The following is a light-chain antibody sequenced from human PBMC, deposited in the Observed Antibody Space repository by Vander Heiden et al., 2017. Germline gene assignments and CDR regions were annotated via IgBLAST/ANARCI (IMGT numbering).Light chain of an antibody. CDR3: AAWDDSLNGWV. CDR1: SSNIGINT. V-gene: IGLV1-44*01. J-gene: IGLJ3*02. CDR2: SNN. Sequence: QSVLSQRPTASGTPGQWVPISVSGSSSNIGINTVNWYQQLPGTAPKLLIYSNNQRPSGVPDRFSGSKSGTSASLAISGLQSEDEADYYCAAWDDSLNGWVFGGGTKLTVL.